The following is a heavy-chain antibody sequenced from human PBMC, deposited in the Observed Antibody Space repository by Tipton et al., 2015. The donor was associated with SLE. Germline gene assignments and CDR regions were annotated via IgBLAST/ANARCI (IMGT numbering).Heavy chain of an antibody. V-gene: IGHV4-39*07. CDR1: GGSISSSSYY. CDR3: ARDSSGYSIFLDY. CDR2: IYYSGST. J-gene: IGHJ4*02. D-gene: IGHD3-22*01. Sequence: TLSLTCTVSGGSISSSSYYWGWIRQPPGKGLEWIGSIYYSGSTNYNPSLKSRVTISVDTSKNQFSLKLSSVTAADTAVYYCARDSSGYSIFLDYWGQGTLVTVSS.